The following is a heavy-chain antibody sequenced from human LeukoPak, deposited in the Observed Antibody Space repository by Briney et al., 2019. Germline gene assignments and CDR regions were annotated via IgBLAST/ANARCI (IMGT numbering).Heavy chain of an antibody. CDR2: INPNSGGT. D-gene: IGHD5-24*01. Sequence: ASVKVSCKASGYTFTGYYMHWVRQAPGQGLEWMGWINPNSGGTNYAQKFQGRVTMTRDTSISTAYMELSSLRSEDTAVYYCARGGEMATITSYWGQGTLVTVSS. V-gene: IGHV1-2*02. CDR3: ARGGEMATITSY. J-gene: IGHJ4*02. CDR1: GYTFTGYY.